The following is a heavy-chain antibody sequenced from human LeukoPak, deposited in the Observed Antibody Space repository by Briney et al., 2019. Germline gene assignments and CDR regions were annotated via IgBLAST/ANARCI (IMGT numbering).Heavy chain of an antibody. CDR1: GCTFSNYA. J-gene: IGHJ4*02. Sequence: GGSLRLSCAASGCTFSNYAMSWVREAPGKGLEWVSGISGSDGTTYYADSVKGRFTISRDNSKNTLYLQMNGLRAEDTAVYYCAKDSAKKYDDYWGQGTLVTVSS. V-gene: IGHV3-23*01. D-gene: IGHD2/OR15-2a*01. CDR3: AKDSAKKYDDY. CDR2: ISGSDGTT.